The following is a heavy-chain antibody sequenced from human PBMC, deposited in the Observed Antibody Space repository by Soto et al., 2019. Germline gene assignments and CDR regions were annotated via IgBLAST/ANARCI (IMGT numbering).Heavy chain of an antibody. CDR2: IYYSGST. V-gene: IGHV4-59*01. CDR3: ARVRITMVRGVIIDAFDI. J-gene: IGHJ3*02. CDR1: GGSISSYY. Sequence: PSETLSLTCTVSGGSISSYYWSWIRQPPGKGLEWIGYIYYSGSTNYNPSLKSRVTISVDTSKNQFSLKLSSVTAADTAVYYCARVRITMVRGVIIDAFDIWGQGTMVTVSS. D-gene: IGHD3-10*01.